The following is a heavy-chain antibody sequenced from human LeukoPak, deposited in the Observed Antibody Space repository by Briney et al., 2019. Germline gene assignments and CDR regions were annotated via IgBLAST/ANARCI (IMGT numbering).Heavy chain of an antibody. Sequence: PSETPSLTCSVSGGSISSSTYYWGWLRQPPGKGLEWIGNIYNSGSTYYNPSLKSRVTISVDTSKNQFSLKLSSVTAADTAVYYCARQAYSSNLGWFDPWGQGTLVTVSS. CDR2: IYNSGST. D-gene: IGHD6-13*01. CDR1: GGSISSSTYY. J-gene: IGHJ5*02. V-gene: IGHV4-39*01. CDR3: ARQAYSSNLGWFDP.